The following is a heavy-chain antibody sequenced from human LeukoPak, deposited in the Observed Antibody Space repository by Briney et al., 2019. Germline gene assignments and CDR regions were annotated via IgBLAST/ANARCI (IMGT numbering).Heavy chain of an antibody. D-gene: IGHD4-17*01. J-gene: IGHJ6*04. CDR1: GYTFTSYA. CDR2: INAGNGNT. Sequence: ASVKVSCKASGYTFTSYAMHWVRQAPGQRLEWMGWINAGNGNTKYSQKFQGRVTITRDTSASTAYMELSSLRSEDTAVYYCAKGGYYAWDYYGMDVWGKGTTVTVSS. CDR3: AKGGYYAWDYYGMDV. V-gene: IGHV1-3*01.